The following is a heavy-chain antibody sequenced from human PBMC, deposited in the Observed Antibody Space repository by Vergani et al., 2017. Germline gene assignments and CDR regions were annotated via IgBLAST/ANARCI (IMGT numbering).Heavy chain of an antibody. CDR2: ISFDGTKE. V-gene: IGHV3-30-3*01. Sequence: QVQLVESGGGAVQPVTSLILSCVVSGFALNRHAMYWVRQAPGKGLEWVVGISFDGTKEYYPELVKGRFTISRDIAKNTLYLQVRSLRLEDTGVYHCVRDRGLCAGGRCYTEAWDYWGQGTPVTVSS. J-gene: IGHJ4*02. D-gene: IGHD2-2*02. CDR3: VRDRGLCAGGRCYTEAWDY. CDR1: GFALNRHA.